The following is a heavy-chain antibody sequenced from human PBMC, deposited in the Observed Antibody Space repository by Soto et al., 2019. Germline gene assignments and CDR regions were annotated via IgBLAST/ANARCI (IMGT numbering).Heavy chain of an antibody. D-gene: IGHD3-22*01. J-gene: IGHJ3*02. CDR2: IWYDGSNK. CDR3: ARSPTDSSGYYYGAFDI. CDR1: GFTFSSYG. V-gene: IGHV3-33*01. Sequence: ESGGGVVQPGRSLRLSCAASGFTFSSYGMHWVRQAPGKGLEWVAVIWYDGSNKYYADSVKGRFTISRDNSKNTLFLQMNSLRAEDTAVYYCARSPTDSSGYYYGAFDIWGQGTMVTVSS.